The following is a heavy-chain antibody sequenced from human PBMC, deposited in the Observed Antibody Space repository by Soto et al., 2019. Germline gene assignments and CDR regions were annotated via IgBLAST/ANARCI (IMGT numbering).Heavy chain of an antibody. CDR3: ARGYDILTRYFDY. D-gene: IGHD3-9*01. CDR1: GFTFSSYA. CDR2: ISYDGSNK. V-gene: IGHV3-30-3*01. Sequence: PGGSLRLSCAASGFTFSSYAMHWVRQAPGKGLEWVAVISYDGSNKYYADSVKGRFTISRDNSKNTLYLQMNSLRAEDTAVYYCARGYDILTRYFDYWGQGTLVTVSS. J-gene: IGHJ4*02.